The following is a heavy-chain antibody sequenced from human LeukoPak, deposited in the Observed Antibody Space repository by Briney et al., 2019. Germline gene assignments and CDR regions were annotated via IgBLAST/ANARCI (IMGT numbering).Heavy chain of an antibody. J-gene: IGHJ6*03. CDR1: GFTFTDYS. CDR3: ARERGDGDYYYYMDV. V-gene: IGHV3-21*01. D-gene: IGHD2-21*02. Sequence: GGSLRLSCSASGFTFTDYSMSWVRQAPGKGLEWVSIISRVSTYIYYADSVKGRFTVSRDNAKSSLYLQMTSLRAEDTAVYFCARERGDGDYYYYMDVWGKGTTVTVSS. CDR2: ISRVSTYI.